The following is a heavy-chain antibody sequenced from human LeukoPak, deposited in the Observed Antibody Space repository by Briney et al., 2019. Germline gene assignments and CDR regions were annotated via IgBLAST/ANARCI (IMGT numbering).Heavy chain of an antibody. J-gene: IGHJ6*03. CDR2: IKQDGSEK. CDR3: AVDIVVVVAAWDYMDV. D-gene: IGHD2-15*01. V-gene: IGHV3-7*01. Sequence: GGSLRLSCAASGFTFSSYWMSWVRQAPGKGLEWVANIKQDGSEKYYVDSVKGRLTISRDNAKNSLYLQMNSLRAEDTAVYYCAVDIVVVVAAWDYMDVWGKGTTVTVSS. CDR1: GFTFSSYW.